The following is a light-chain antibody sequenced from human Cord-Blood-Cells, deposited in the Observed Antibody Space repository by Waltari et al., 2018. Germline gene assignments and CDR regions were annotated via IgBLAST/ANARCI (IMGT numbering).Light chain of an antibody. V-gene: IGKV1-39*01. CDR1: QSISSY. J-gene: IGKJ5*01. CDR2: AAS. Sequence: DIQMTQSPSSLSASVGDRVTITCRASQSISSYLNWYQQKPGKAPKLLIYAASSLQSGVPSRFRGSGSGTDFTLTISSLQPEDFATYYCQQSYSTPVTCGQGTRLEIK. CDR3: QQSYSTPVT.